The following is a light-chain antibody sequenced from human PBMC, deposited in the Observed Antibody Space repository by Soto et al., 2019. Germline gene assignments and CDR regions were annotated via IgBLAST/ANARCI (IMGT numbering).Light chain of an antibody. V-gene: IGLV1-40*01. CDR1: SSNIRAGYD. Sequence: QSVLTQPPSVSGAPGQRVTISCTGSSSNIRAGYDVHWYQQLPGTAPKLLIYGNSNRPSGVPDRFSGSKSGTSASLAITGLHAEDEADYYCQSYDSSLSGSVFGGGTKVTVL. J-gene: IGLJ2*01. CDR2: GNS. CDR3: QSYDSSLSGSV.